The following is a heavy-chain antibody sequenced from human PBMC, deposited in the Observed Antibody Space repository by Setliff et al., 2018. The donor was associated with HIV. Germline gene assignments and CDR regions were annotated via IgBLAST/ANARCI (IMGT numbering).Heavy chain of an antibody. CDR1: GYTFTDFG. V-gene: IGHV1-18*01. CDR2: ISAYNGHT. D-gene: IGHD2-2*01. J-gene: IGHJ3*02. CDR3: ATQRDIVMVPGQGGFDI. Sequence: ASVKVSCKASGYTFTDFGINWVRQAPGQGLEWMGWISAYNGHTTHAQKFQGRLTMTTDTSTYTAYMELRSLRSDDTAVYYCATQRDIVMVPGQGGFDIWAQGTMVTVSS.